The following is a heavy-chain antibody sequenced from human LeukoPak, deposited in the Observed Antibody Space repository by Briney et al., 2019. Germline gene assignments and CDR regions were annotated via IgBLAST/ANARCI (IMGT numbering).Heavy chain of an antibody. CDR2: IYYSGST. V-gene: IGHV4-30-4*01. CDR1: GGSISSGDYY. Sequence: PSQTLSLTCTVSGGSISSGDYYWSWIRQPPGKGLEWIGYIYYSGSTYYNPSLKSRVTISVDTSKNQFSLKLSSVTAADTAGYYCARGDSSGYKLGAFDIWGQGTMVTVSS. J-gene: IGHJ3*02. D-gene: IGHD3-22*01. CDR3: ARGDSSGYKLGAFDI.